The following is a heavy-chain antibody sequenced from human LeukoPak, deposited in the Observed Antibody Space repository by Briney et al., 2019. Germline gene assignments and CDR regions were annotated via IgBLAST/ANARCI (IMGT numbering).Heavy chain of an antibody. J-gene: IGHJ3*02. D-gene: IGHD6-19*01. Sequence: SETLSLTCTVSSGSISSYYCSCIRQPPGKGLEWIGYTYYSGTTKYNPSLKSRVTISADTSKNQFSLKLRSLTAADTAVYYCARHLGIAVAADAFDIWGQGTMVTVSS. V-gene: IGHV4-59*08. CDR3: ARHLGIAVAADAFDI. CDR1: SGSISSYY. CDR2: TYYSGTT.